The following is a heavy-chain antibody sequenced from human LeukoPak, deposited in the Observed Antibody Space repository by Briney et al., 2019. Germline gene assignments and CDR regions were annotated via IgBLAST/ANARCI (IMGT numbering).Heavy chain of an antibody. CDR3: TRDSIAAAGNFDY. V-gene: IGHV6-1*01. CDR1: GDSVSSNSVA. J-gene: IGHJ4*02. D-gene: IGHD6-13*01. CDR2: TYYRSKWYN. Sequence: SQTLSLTCAISGDSVSSNSVAWNCIRQSPSRGLECLGRTYYRSKWYNDYAVSVESRITINPDTSKNQFSLQLNSVTPEDTAVYYCTRDSIAAAGNFDYWGQGTLVTVSS.